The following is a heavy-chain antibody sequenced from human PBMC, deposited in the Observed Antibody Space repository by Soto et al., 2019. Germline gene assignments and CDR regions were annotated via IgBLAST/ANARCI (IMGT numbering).Heavy chain of an antibody. CDR2: ISYDGSNE. CDR1: GFTFSSYG. CDR3: AKGDAGSYYDFWSGYLNYYYYYGMDV. V-gene: IGHV3-30*18. D-gene: IGHD3-3*01. J-gene: IGHJ6*02. Sequence: GGSQRLSCAASGFTFSSYGMHWVRQAPGKGLEWVAVISYDGSNEYYADSVKGRFTISRDNSKNTLYLQMNSLRAEDTAVYYCAKGDAGSYYDFWSGYLNYYYYYGMDVWGQGTTVTVSS.